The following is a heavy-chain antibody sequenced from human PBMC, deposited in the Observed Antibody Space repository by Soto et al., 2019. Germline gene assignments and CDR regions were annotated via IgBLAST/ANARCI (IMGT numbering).Heavy chain of an antibody. D-gene: IGHD3-3*01. CDR1: AFTFDSHT. Sequence: GGSLRLSCEASAFTFDSHTMNWVRQAPGKGLEWVASIDRSGARTFYADSVKGRFTISRDNAKNSLYLQMNSLSAEYTAVYYCARHYDFWSGFDYWGQGTLVTVSS. J-gene: IGHJ4*02. CDR2: IDRSGART. CDR3: ARHYDFWSGFDY. V-gene: IGHV3-21*01.